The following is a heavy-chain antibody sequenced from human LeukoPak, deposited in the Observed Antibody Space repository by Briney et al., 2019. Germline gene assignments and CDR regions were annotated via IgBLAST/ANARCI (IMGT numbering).Heavy chain of an antibody. CDR1: GYTFTAYY. V-gene: IGHV7-4-1*02. Sequence: ASMKVSCKASGYTFTAYYIHWVRQAPGQGLEWMGWINTNTGNPTYAQGFTGRFVFSLDTSVSTAYLQISSLKAEDTAVYYCARDYFCDNWNYCEGINWFDPWGQGTLVTVSS. D-gene: IGHD1-7*01. CDR2: INTNTGNP. CDR3: ARDYFCDNWNYCEGINWFDP. J-gene: IGHJ5*02.